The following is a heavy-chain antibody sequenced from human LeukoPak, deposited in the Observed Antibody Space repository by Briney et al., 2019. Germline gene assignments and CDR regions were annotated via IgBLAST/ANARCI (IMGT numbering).Heavy chain of an antibody. Sequence: ASVKVSCKGSGYTFSNYGIPWVRQAPGQGLEWIGWIYAYNGDTKYAPKVQGRVTMTTDTSTTTAYMELRSLRSDDTAMYYCASDVGYCSTTSCYGLYYWGQGTLVTVSS. CDR2: IYAYNGDT. J-gene: IGHJ4*02. CDR3: ASDVGYCSTTSCYGLYY. V-gene: IGHV1-18*01. CDR1: GYTFSNYG. D-gene: IGHD2-2*01.